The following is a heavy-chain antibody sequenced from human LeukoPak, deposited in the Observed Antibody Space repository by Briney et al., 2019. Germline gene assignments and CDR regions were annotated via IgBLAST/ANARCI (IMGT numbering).Heavy chain of an antibody. CDR2: IYYSGST. CDR1: GGSISSSSYY. J-gene: IGHJ4*02. Sequence: PSETLSLTCTVSGGSISSSSYYCGWIRQPPGKGLEWIGSIYYSGSTYCNPSLKSRVTISVDTSKNQFSLKLSSVTAADTAVYYCARSSSSWFGPDYWGQGTLVTVSS. V-gene: IGHV4-39*01. CDR3: ARSSSSWFGPDY. D-gene: IGHD6-13*01.